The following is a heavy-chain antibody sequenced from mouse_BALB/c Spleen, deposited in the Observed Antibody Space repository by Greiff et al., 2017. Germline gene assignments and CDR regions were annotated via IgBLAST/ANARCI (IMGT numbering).Heavy chain of an antibody. V-gene: IGHV2-9*02. J-gene: IGHJ4*01. CDR2: IWAGGST. Sequence: VQLKESGPGLVAPSQSLSITCTVSGFSLTSYGVHWVRQPPGKGLEWLGVIWAGGSTNYNSALMSRLSISKDNSKSQVFLKMNSLQTDDTAMYYCARDGVYYYGSSYAMDYWGQGTSVTVSS. D-gene: IGHD1-1*01. CDR3: ARDGVYYYGSSYAMDY. CDR1: GFSLTSYG.